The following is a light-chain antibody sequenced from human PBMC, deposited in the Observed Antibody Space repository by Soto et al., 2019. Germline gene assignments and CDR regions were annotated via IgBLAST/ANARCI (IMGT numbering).Light chain of an antibody. V-gene: IGKV3-15*01. CDR1: QNVSSN. CDR2: GAS. Sequence: EIVMTQSPATLSASPGERTTLSCRTSQNVSSNLAWYQQKPGQAPRLLIYGASTRATGIPARFSGSGSGTDFTLTICSLQSEDFAVYYCHQYNNWPVTFGQGTKV. J-gene: IGKJ1*01. CDR3: HQYNNWPVT.